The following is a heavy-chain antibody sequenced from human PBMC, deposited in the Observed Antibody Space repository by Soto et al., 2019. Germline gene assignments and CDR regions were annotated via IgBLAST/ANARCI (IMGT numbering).Heavy chain of an antibody. V-gene: IGHV3-7*01. Sequence: EVQVVESGGDLVQPGGSLRLSCVVSGFTFSDFWMSWVRQAPGKGLDWVVNIKHDGSETYYVGSVEGRFTISRDNTKDSLYLQMNSLRAEDTAVYYCARGGSWGPDFWGQGTLVTVSS. CDR3: ARGGSWGPDF. CDR1: GFTFSDFW. D-gene: IGHD2-15*01. CDR2: IKHDGSET. J-gene: IGHJ4*02.